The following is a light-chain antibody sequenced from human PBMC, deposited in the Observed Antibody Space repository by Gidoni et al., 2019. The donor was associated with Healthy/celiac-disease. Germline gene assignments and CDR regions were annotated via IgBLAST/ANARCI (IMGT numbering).Light chain of an antibody. V-gene: IGKV1-39*01. CDR1: QSISSY. CDR2: AAS. Sequence: DIQLTQYPSSLSASVGDRVTITSRAIQSISSYLNWYQQKPGKAPKFLIYAASSLQSGVPSSFSGIGSGTDFTLTISSLQPEDFATYYCQQSYSTPLTFGGGTKVEIK. CDR3: QQSYSTPLT. J-gene: IGKJ4*01.